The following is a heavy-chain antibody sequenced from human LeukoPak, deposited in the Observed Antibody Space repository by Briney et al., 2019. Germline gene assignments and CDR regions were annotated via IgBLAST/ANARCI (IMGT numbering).Heavy chain of an antibody. Sequence: GGSLRLSCAASGFTVSSNYMSWVRQAPGKGLEWVSVIYSGGSTYYADSVKGRFTISRDNSKNTLYLQMNSLRAEDTAVYYCADGCSGGSCRDAFDIWGQGTMVTVSS. CDR3: ADGCSGGSCRDAFDI. CDR1: GFTVSSNY. CDR2: IYSGGST. D-gene: IGHD2-15*01. V-gene: IGHV3-66*01. J-gene: IGHJ3*02.